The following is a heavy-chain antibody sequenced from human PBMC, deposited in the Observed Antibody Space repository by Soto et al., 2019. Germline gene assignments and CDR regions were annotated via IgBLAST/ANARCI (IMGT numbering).Heavy chain of an antibody. Sequence: SETLSLTCTVSGGSISSYYWSRIRQPPGKGLEWIGYIYYSGSTNYNPSLKSRVTISVDTSKNQFSLKLSSVTAADTAVYYCASRYNWNYISAFDIWGQGTMVTVSS. D-gene: IGHD1-7*01. CDR1: GGSISSYY. CDR2: IYYSGST. CDR3: ASRYNWNYISAFDI. J-gene: IGHJ3*02. V-gene: IGHV4-59*08.